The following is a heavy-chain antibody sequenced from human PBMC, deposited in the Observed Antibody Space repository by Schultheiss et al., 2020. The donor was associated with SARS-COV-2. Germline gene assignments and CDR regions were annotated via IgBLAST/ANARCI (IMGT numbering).Heavy chain of an antibody. Sequence: SETLSLTCAVYGGSFSGYYWSWIRQPPGKGLEWIGEINHSGSTNYNPSLKSRVTISVDTSKNQFSLKMSSVTAADTAVYYCARAGITIFGVVKRVWFDPWGQGTLVTVSS. CDR1: GGSFSGYY. J-gene: IGHJ5*02. CDR3: ARAGITIFGVVKRVWFDP. CDR2: INHSGST. D-gene: IGHD3-3*01. V-gene: IGHV4-34*01.